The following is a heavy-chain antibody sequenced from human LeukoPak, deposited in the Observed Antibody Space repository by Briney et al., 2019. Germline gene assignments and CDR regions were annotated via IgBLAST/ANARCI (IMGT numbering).Heavy chain of an antibody. CDR1: GGSISSYY. CDR2: IYTSGST. D-gene: IGHD3-10*01. Sequence: SETLSLTCTVSGGSISSYYRSWIRQPAGKGLEWIGRIYTSGSTNYNPSLKSRVTMSVDTSKNQFSLKLSSVTAADTAVYYCAREGFGELLDAFDIWGQGTMVTVSS. J-gene: IGHJ3*02. CDR3: AREGFGELLDAFDI. V-gene: IGHV4-4*07.